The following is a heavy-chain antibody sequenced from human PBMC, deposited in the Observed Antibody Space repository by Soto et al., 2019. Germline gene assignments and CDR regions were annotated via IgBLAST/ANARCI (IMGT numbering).Heavy chain of an antibody. CDR2: IYYSGST. D-gene: IGHD4-17*01. CDR3: ARRYGASFDY. V-gene: IGHV4-61*01. CDR1: GGSISRSSYY. Sequence: SETLSLTCTVSGGSISRSSYYWSWIRQPPGKGLEWIGYIYYSGSTNYNPSLKSRVTISVDTSKNQFSLKLSSVTAADTAVYYCARRYGASFDYWGQGTLVTVSS. J-gene: IGHJ4*02.